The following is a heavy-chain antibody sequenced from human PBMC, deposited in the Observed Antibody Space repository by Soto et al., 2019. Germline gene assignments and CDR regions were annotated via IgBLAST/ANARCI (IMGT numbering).Heavy chain of an antibody. CDR2: IIPIFGTA. D-gene: IGHD2-15*01. Sequence: SVKVSCKASGGTFSSYAISWVRQAPGQGLEWMGGIIPIFGTANYAQKFQGRVTITADESTSTAYMELSSLRSEDTAVYYCARDVPTMTYSNNWFDPWGQGTLVTVSS. CDR3: ARDVPTMTYSNNWFDP. CDR1: GGTFSSYA. J-gene: IGHJ5*02. V-gene: IGHV1-69*13.